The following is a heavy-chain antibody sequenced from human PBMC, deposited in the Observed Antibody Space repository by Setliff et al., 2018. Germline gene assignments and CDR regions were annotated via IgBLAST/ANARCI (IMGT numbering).Heavy chain of an antibody. J-gene: IGHJ4*02. Sequence: GGSLRLSCAASGFTFSSYNMDWVRQAPGKGLEWVSYINSRSSTIFYADSVKGRFTISRDNAKNSLYLQMNSLRAEDTAVYYCASYGSYSSSWYGAYYFDYWGQGTLVTVSS. CDR3: ASYGSYSSSWYGAYYFDY. V-gene: IGHV3-48*04. D-gene: IGHD6-13*01. CDR2: INSRSSTI. CDR1: GFTFSSYN.